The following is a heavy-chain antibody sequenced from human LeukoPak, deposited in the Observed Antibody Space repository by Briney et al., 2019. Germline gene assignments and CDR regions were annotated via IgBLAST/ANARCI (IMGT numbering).Heavy chain of an antibody. CDR1: GGSLSGYY. J-gene: IGHJ4*02. Sequence: PSETLSLTCAVYGGSLSGYYWSWIRQPPGKGLEWIGEINHSGSTNYNPSLKSRVTISVDTSKNQFSLRLISVTAADTAVYYCAMIAEVGRSFDYWGQGTLVTVSS. CDR2: INHSGST. CDR3: AMIAEVGRSFDY. V-gene: IGHV4-34*01. D-gene: IGHD6-13*01.